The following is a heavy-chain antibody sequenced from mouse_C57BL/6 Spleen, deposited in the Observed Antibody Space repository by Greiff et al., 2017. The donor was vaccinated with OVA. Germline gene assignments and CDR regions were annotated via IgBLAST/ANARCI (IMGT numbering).Heavy chain of an antibody. Sequence: QVQLQQSGAELVKPGASVKMSCKASGYTFTSYWITWVKQRPGQGLEWIGDIYPGSGSTNYNEKFKSKATLTVDTSSSTAYMQLSSLTSEDSAVYYCARSHYYGSSLYAMDYWGQGTSVTVSS. J-gene: IGHJ4*01. CDR2: IYPGSGST. CDR1: GYTFTSYW. V-gene: IGHV1-55*01. D-gene: IGHD1-1*01. CDR3: ARSHYYGSSLYAMDY.